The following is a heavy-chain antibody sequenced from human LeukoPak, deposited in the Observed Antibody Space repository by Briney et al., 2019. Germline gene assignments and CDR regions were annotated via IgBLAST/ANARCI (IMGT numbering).Heavy chain of an antibody. V-gene: IGHV4-39*01. Sequence: GSLRLSCAASGFTFSNFGMSWVRQPPGKGLEWIGSISYSGSTYYNPSLKSRVTVSVDTSKNQFSLKLTSVTAADTAVYYCARIPLGYCDSTSCYGGWFDPWGQGTLVTVSS. J-gene: IGHJ5*02. CDR2: ISYSGST. CDR1: GFTFSNFG. D-gene: IGHD2-2*01. CDR3: ARIPLGYCDSTSCYGGWFDP.